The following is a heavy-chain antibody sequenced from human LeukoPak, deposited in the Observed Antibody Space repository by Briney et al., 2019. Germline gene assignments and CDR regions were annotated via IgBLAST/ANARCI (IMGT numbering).Heavy chain of an antibody. Sequence: PSETLSLTCAVYGGSLSGYFWSWIRQPPGKGPEWIGEISDSGSINFNPSLKSRVTISVDTAKNQFSLKLNSVTAADTAVYYCARGSKGPRLLYWGQGTLVTVSS. V-gene: IGHV4-34*01. CDR1: GGSLSGYF. CDR2: ISDSGSI. CDR3: ARGSKGPRLLY. D-gene: IGHD6-6*01. J-gene: IGHJ4*02.